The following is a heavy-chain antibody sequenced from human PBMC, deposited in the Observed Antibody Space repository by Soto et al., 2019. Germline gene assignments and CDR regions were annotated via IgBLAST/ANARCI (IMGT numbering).Heavy chain of an antibody. Sequence: SETLSLTCTVSGGSISSGDYYWSWIRQPPGKGLEWIGYIYYSGSTYYNPSLKSRVTISVDTSKNQFSLKLSSVTAADTAVYYCSRGFFSCYRCYREQHWFDPRGQGT. CDR1: GGSISSGDYY. CDR3: SRGFFSCYRCYREQHWFDP. V-gene: IGHV4-30-4*01. CDR2: IYYSGST. D-gene: IGHD2-15*01. J-gene: IGHJ5*01.